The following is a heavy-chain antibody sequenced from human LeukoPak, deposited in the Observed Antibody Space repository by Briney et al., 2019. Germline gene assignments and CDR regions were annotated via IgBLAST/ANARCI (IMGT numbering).Heavy chain of an antibody. CDR1: GFTFSSYE. V-gene: IGHV3-48*03. J-gene: IGHJ6*04. CDR3: ARESPKFPYYYYGMDV. Sequence: PGGSLRLSCAASGFTFSSYEMNWVRQAPGKGLEWVSNISSSGSTIYYADSVKGRFTISRDNAKNSLYLQMNSLRAEDTAVYYCARESPKFPYYYYGMDVWGKGTTVTVSS. CDR2: ISSSGSTI.